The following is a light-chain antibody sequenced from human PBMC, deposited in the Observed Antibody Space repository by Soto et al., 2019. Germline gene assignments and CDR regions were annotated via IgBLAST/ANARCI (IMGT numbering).Light chain of an antibody. J-gene: IGKJ4*01. CDR1: QNAHTS. CDR2: DAF. V-gene: IGKV3-11*01. CDR3: QDRSNWPLFT. Sequence: ENVLTQFPVTLSLSPGERATLSCRASQNAHTSLAWYRQKPGQAPRLLIYDAFKRAAGIPARFSGSGSGTDFTLTISRLEPEDSGIYYCQDRSNWPLFTFGGGTKVEIK.